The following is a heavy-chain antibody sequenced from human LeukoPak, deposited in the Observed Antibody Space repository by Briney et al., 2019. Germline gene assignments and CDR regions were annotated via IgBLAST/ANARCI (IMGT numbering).Heavy chain of an antibody. CDR2: IYYSGST. V-gene: IGHV4-30-4*01. CDR1: GGSISSGDYY. Sequence: PSQTLSLTCTVSGGSISSGDYYWSWTRQPPGKGLEWIGYIYYSGSTYYNPSLKSRVTISVDTSKNQFSPKLSSVTAAGTAVYYCAREVGVQGHTIFGVERYYGMDVWGQGTTVTVSS. J-gene: IGHJ6*02. D-gene: IGHD3-3*01. CDR3: AREVGVQGHTIFGVERYYGMDV.